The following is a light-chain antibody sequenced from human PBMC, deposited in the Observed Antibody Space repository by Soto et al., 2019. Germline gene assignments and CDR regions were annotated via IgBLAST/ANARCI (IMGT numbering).Light chain of an antibody. V-gene: IGKV3-11*01. CDR2: DAS. J-gene: IGKJ4*01. Sequence: EIVLTQSPATLSLSPGKRATLSCRASQSVGSYLAWYQQKPGQAPRLLIYDASNRATGIPARFSGSGSGTDFTLTISSLEPEDFAVYYCQQRSNWPPLTFGGGTKVEIK. CDR1: QSVGSY. CDR3: QQRSNWPPLT.